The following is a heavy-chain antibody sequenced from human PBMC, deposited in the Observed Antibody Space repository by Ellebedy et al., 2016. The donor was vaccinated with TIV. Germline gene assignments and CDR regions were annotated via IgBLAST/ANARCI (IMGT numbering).Heavy chain of an antibody. CDR3: ARDPHASTVVTP. V-gene: IGHV3-48*04. J-gene: IGHJ4*02. CDR1: GFSFSSHS. D-gene: IGHD4-23*01. CDR2: ISSGSRTI. Sequence: GESLKISCAASGFSFSSHSMNWVRQAPGKGLEWVSYISSGSRTIYYADSVKGRFTMSRDNAKNSLYLQMNSLRVEDTAVYYCARDPHASTVVTPWGQGTLVTVSS.